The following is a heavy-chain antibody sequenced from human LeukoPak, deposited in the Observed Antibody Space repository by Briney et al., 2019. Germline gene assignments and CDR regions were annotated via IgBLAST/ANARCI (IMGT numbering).Heavy chain of an antibody. J-gene: IGHJ1*01. CDR1: GFTFSSYA. V-gene: IGHV3-23*01. Sequence: GASLRLSCAASGFTFSSYAMSWVRQTPGKGLEWVSAISGSGGSTDYADSVKGRFTISRDNSKNTLYLQMNSLRAEDTAVYHCAKSPWGSSWYGGEYFQHWGQGTLVTVSS. CDR2: ISGSGGST. CDR3: AKSPWGSSWYGGEYFQH. D-gene: IGHD6-13*01.